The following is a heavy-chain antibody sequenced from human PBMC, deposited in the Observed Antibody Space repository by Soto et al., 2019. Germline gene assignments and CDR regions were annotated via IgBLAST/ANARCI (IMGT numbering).Heavy chain of an antibody. V-gene: IGHV3-23*01. CDR1: GFTFSSYA. CDR2: ISGSGGST. J-gene: IGHJ4*02. D-gene: IGHD6-19*01. Sequence: EVQLLESGGGLVQPGGSLRLSCAASGFTFSSYAMSWVRQAPGKGLEWVSAISGSGGSTYYADSVKGRFTISRDNSKNTLYLQMNSLRAEDTAVYYCENTPSGWYYNYFNYWGQGTLVTVSS. CDR3: ENTPSGWYYNYFNY.